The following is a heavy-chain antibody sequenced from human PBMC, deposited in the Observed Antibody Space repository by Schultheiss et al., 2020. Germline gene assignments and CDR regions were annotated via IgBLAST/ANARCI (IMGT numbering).Heavy chain of an antibody. CDR3: AKSTGGYSHCYDY. CDR1: GFTFSSYA. J-gene: IGHJ4*02. V-gene: IGHV3-23*01. D-gene: IGHD5-18*01. Sequence: GESLKISCAASGFTFSSYAMSWVRQAPGKGLEWVSAISGSGGSTYYADSVKGRFTISRDNSKNTLYLQMNSLRAEDTAVYYCAKSTGGYSHCYDYWGQGTLVTVSS. CDR2: ISGSGGST.